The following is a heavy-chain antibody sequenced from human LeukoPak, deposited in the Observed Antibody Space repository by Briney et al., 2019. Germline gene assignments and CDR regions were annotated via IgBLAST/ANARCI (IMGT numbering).Heavy chain of an antibody. CDR2: INHRRST. D-gene: IGHD1-26*01. CDR3: ARDRGSGTLFDP. J-gene: IGHJ5*02. CDR1: GEPFSGYY. V-gene: IGHV4-34*01. Sequence: SETLSLTCAVYGEPFSGYYWTWIRQPPGKGLEWIGEINHRRSTKYSPSLKSRVTISVDTSKNQFSLKLSSVTAADTAVYYCARDRGSGTLFDPWGQGTLVTVSS.